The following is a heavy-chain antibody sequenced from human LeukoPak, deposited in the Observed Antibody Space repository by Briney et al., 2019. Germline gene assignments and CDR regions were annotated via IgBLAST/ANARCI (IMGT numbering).Heavy chain of an antibody. CDR1: GVTFRNYA. J-gene: IGHJ4*02. V-gene: IGHV3-23*01. Sequence: GGSLRLSCAVSGVTFRNYAFSWVRQAPGKGLEWVSIISGSGSNTHYADSVKGRFTISRDNSKNTLYLEMNSLKTEDTAVYYCTRPGIAVAGAFDYWGQGALVTVSS. CDR3: TRPGIAVAGAFDY. D-gene: IGHD6-19*01. CDR2: ISGSGSNT.